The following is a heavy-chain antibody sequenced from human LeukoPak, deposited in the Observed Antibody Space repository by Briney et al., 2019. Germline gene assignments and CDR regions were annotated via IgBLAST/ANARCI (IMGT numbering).Heavy chain of an antibody. V-gene: IGHV5-51*01. D-gene: IGHD2-15*01. Sequence: GESLKISCKGSGYSFTTYWIGWVRQMPGRGLEWMGIIYPGDSDTRYSPSFQGQVTISADKSISTAYLQWSSLKASDTAMYYCARALYCSGGTCYPDYWGQGTLVTVSS. J-gene: IGHJ4*02. CDR1: GYSFTTYW. CDR3: ARALYCSGGTCYPDY. CDR2: IYPGDSDT.